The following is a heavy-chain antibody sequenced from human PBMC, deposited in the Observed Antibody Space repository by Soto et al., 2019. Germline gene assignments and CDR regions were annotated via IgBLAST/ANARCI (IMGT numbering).Heavy chain of an antibody. Sequence: PGESLKISCAASGFSFSSYAMSWVRQAPGKGLEWVSAISGRGGSTYYADSVKGRFTISRDNSKNTLYLQMNSLRVDETAVYYCAKDPLSLGLPIDYWGQGTLVTVSS. D-gene: IGHD3-10*01. CDR3: AKDPLSLGLPIDY. J-gene: IGHJ4*02. CDR2: ISGRGGST. CDR1: GFSFSSYA. V-gene: IGHV3-23*01.